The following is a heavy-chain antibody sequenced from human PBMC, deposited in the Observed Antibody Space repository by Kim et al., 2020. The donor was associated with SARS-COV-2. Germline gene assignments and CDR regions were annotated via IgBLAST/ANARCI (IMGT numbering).Heavy chain of an antibody. CDR3: AITPDSTPNFDY. CDR1: GGSISSGGYY. V-gene: IGHV4-31*03. Sequence: SETLSLTCTVSGGSISSGGYYWSWIRQHPGKGLEWIGYIYYSGSTYYNPSLNSRVTISVDTSKNQFSLKLSSVTAADTAVYYCAITPDSTPNFDYWGQGTLVTVSS. J-gene: IGHJ4*02. CDR2: IYYSGST. D-gene: IGHD2-2*01.